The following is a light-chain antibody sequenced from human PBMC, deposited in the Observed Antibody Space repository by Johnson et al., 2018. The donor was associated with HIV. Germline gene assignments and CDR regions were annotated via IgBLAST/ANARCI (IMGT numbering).Light chain of an antibody. CDR1: SSNIGNNY. J-gene: IGLJ1*01. CDR3: GTWDSSLSAYV. CDR2: ENN. Sequence: QAVLTQPPSVSAAPGQKVTISCSGSSSNIGNNYVSWYQQLPGTAPKLLIYENNKRPSGIPDRFSGSKSGTSATLAITGLQTGDEADYYCGTWDSSLSAYVFGTGTKGTVL. V-gene: IGLV1-51*02.